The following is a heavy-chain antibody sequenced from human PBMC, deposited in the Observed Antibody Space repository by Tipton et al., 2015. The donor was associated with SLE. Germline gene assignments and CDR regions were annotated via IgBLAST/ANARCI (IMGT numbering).Heavy chain of an antibody. CDR3: ARAGQQLVDY. CDR2: IYTSGST. J-gene: IGHJ4*02. D-gene: IGHD6-13*01. Sequence: TLSLTCAVYGGSFSGYYWSWIRQPAGKGLEWIGRIYTSGSTNYNPSLKSRVTISVDTSKNQFSLKLSSVTAADTAVYYCARAGQQLVDYWGQGTLVTVSS. V-gene: IGHV4-59*10. CDR1: GGSFSGYY.